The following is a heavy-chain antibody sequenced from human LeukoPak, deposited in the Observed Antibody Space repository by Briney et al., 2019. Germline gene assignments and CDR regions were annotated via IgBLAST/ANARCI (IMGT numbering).Heavy chain of an antibody. D-gene: IGHD2-2*01. CDR2: IYHSGNT. CDR1: GYSISSGYY. J-gene: IGHJ6*03. Sequence: PSETLSLTCAVFGYSISSGYYWGWIRQPPGKGLEWIGSIYHSGNTYYNPSLKSRVTISVDTSKNQFSLNLNSVTAADTAVYYCARVDYCSSTSCYNYYYYYMDVWGKGTTVTVSS. CDR3: ARVDYCSSTSCYNYYYYYMDV. V-gene: IGHV4-38-2*01.